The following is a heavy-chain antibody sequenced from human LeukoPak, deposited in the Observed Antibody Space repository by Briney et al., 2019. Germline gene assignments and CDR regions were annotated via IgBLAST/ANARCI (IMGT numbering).Heavy chain of an antibody. D-gene: IGHD1-1*01. V-gene: IGHV3-74*01. Sequence: GGSPRLSCAASGFPFSSYWVHWVRQAPGKGLVWVSRINSDGSRTNYADSVKGRFTISRDNAKNTLYLQMNSLRAEDTAVYYCAGGYGFDYWGQGTLVTVSS. CDR2: INSDGSRT. CDR3: AGGYGFDY. J-gene: IGHJ4*02. CDR1: GFPFSSYW.